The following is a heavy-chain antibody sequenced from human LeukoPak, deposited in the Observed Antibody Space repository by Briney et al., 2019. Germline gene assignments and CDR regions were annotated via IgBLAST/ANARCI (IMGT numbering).Heavy chain of an antibody. D-gene: IGHD6-25*01. CDR3: ARDEESAIAAAQPVRY. CDR2: ISYDGSYK. CDR1: GFTFSSYA. J-gene: IGHJ4*02. Sequence: GGSLRLSCAASGFTFSSYAMHWVRQAPGKGLEWVTVISYDGSYKFYADSVKGRFTISRDNSKNTLYLQMNSLRPEDTAVYYCARDEESAIAAAQPVRYWGQGTLVTVSS. V-gene: IGHV3-30-3*01.